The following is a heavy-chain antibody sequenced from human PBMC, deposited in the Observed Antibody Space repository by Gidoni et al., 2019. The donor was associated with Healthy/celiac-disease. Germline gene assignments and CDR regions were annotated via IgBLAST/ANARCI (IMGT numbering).Heavy chain of an antibody. Sequence: QVQLVESGGGVVQPGRLRLSCAASGFTFRSYGMHWVRQAPGKGLEWVAVIWYDGSNKYYADSVKGRFTISRDNSKNTLYLQMNSLRAEDTAVYYCARGGGNLDYYYYGMDVWGQGTTVTVSS. CDR1: GFTFRSYG. V-gene: IGHV3-33*01. J-gene: IGHJ6*02. CDR3: ARGGGNLDYYYYGMDV. CDR2: IWYDGSNK.